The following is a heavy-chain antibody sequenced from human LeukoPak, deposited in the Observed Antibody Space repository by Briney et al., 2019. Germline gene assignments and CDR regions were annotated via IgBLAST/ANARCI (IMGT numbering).Heavy chain of an antibody. CDR3: AVVVVARASWFYSYYFDY. V-gene: IGHV4-39*01. J-gene: IGHJ4*02. Sequence: SETLSLTCTVSGGSISSYYWGWIRQPPGKGLEWIGSIYYSGSTYYNPSLKSRVTISVDTSKNQFSLKLSSVTAADTAVYYCAVVVVARASWFYSYYFDYWGQGTLVTVSS. CDR1: GGSISSYY. D-gene: IGHD2-15*01. CDR2: IYYSGST.